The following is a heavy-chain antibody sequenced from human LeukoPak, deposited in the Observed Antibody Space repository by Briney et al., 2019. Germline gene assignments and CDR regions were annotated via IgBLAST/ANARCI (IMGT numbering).Heavy chain of an antibody. CDR2: IKRKTDGSTP. J-gene: IGHJ4*02. D-gene: IGHD3-10*01. CDR3: ATDLGGYYSGSGTYWGSLDY. CDR1: GFTFSNAW. V-gene: IGHV3-15*01. Sequence: GGSLRLSCAASGFTFSNAWMSWVRQAPGKGLEWVGHIKRKTDGSTPDNAAPVKGRFTISRDDSKNTLYLQMNSLKTEDTAVYYCATDLGGYYSGSGTYWGSLDYWGQGTVVTVSS.